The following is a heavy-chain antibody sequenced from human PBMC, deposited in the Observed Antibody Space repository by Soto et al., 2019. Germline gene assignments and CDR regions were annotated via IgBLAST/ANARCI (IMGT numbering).Heavy chain of an antibody. J-gene: IGHJ4*02. CDR2: INHSGST. CDR3: ARQSGGYCSGGSCYFIDY. V-gene: IGHV4-34*01. D-gene: IGHD2-15*01. CDR1: GGSFSGYY. Sequence: PSETLSLTCAVYGGSFSGYYWSWIRQPPGKGLEWIGEINHSGSTNYNPSLKSRVTISVDTSKNQFSLKLSSVTAADTAVYYCARQSGGYCSGGSCYFIDYWGQGTPVTVSS.